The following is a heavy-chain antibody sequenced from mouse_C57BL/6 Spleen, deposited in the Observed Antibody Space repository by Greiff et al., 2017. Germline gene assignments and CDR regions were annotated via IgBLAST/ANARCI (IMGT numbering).Heavy chain of an antibody. Sequence: DVKLQESGPGLVKPSQSLSLTCSVTGYSITSGYYWNWIRQFPGNKLEWMGYISYDGSNNYNPSLKNRISITRDTSKNQFFLKLNSVTTEDTATYYCAREKDYYGSSPHFDYWGQGTTLTVSS. V-gene: IGHV3-6*01. J-gene: IGHJ2*01. CDR1: GYSITSGYY. D-gene: IGHD1-1*01. CDR2: ISYDGSN. CDR3: AREKDYYGSSPHFDY.